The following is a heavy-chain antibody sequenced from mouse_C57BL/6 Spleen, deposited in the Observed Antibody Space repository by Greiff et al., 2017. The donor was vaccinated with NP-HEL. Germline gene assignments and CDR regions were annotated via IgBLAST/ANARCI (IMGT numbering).Heavy chain of an antibody. CDR2: INPNNGGT. Sequence: EVQLQQSGPELVKPGASVKISCKASGYTFTDYYMNWVKQSHGKSLEWIGDINPNNGGTSYNQKFKGKATLTVDKSSSTAYMELRSLTSEDSAVYYCARRGIYDGDYERDFDVWGTGTTVTVSS. V-gene: IGHV1-26*01. J-gene: IGHJ1*03. CDR1: GYTFTDYY. CDR3: ARRGIYDGDYERDFDV. D-gene: IGHD2-3*01.